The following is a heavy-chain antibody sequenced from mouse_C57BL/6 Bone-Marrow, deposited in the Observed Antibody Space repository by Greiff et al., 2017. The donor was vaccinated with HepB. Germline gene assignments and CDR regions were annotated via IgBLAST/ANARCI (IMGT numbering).Heavy chain of an antibody. D-gene: IGHD2-1*01. V-gene: IGHV14-2*01. J-gene: IGHJ3*01. CDR1: GFNIKDYY. CDR2: IDPEDGET. CDR3: ADYGNYAWFAY. Sequence: EVQLQQSGAELVKLGASVKLSCTASGFNIKDYYMHWVKQRTEQGLEWIGRIDPEDGETKYAPKFQGKATITADTSSNTAYLQLSSLTSEDTAVYYCADYGNYAWFAYWGQGTLVTVSA.